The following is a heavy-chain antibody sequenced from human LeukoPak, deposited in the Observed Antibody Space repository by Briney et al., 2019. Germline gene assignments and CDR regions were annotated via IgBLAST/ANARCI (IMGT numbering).Heavy chain of an antibody. D-gene: IGHD2-15*01. CDR3: AKGSAGYFADL. J-gene: IGHJ5*02. CDR2: ISDDGGGT. Sequence: GGSVRLFCAASGFIFNISGLIWVRQAPGEGRGWLSVISDDGGGTQYAECVEGRFTISRENSKHTLFLQMNSLKAADTALYYCAKGSAGYFADLWGQGTLVTVSS. CDR1: GFIFNISG. V-gene: IGHV3-23*01.